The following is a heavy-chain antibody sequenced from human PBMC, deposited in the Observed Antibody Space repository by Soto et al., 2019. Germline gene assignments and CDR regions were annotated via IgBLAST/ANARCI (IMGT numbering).Heavy chain of an antibody. J-gene: IGHJ4*02. Sequence: PGRSLRLSCAASGFTFRHYAMSWVRQAPGKGLEWVSAISGSGGSTYYADSVKGRFTISRDNSKNTLYLQMNSLRAEDTAVYYCAKLASSSWYYFDYWGQGTLVTVSS. CDR1: GFTFRHYA. V-gene: IGHV3-23*01. CDR3: AKLASSSWYYFDY. CDR2: ISGSGGST. D-gene: IGHD6-13*01.